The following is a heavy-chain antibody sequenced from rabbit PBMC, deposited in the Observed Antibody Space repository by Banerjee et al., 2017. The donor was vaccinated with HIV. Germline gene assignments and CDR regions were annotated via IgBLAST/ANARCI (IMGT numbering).Heavy chain of an antibody. J-gene: IGHJ6*01. CDR1: GFDLSSDYW. CDR2: IYTDSGSA. CDR3: ARFWYTDYGDL. D-gene: IGHD2-1*01. Sequence: QEQLEESGGDLVKPGASLTLTCKASGFDLSSDYWICWVRQAPGKGLEWIACIYTDSGSAYYANWAKGRFTISRTSSTTVTLQMTSLTAADTATYFCARFWYTDYGDLWGQGTLVTVS. V-gene: IGHV1S45*01.